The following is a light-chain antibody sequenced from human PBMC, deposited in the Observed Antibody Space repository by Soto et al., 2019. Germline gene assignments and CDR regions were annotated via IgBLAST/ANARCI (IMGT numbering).Light chain of an antibody. CDR3: QQRSNWPRIT. CDR1: QSVSNNY. CDR2: QTS. J-gene: IGKJ5*01. V-gene: IGKV3D-20*02. Sequence: EIVLTQSPGILSLSPGERATLSCRAIQSVSNNYLAWYQQKPGQAPRLLIYQTSLRAADIPDRFSGSGSGTDFTLTISSLEPEDFAVYYCQQRSNWPRITFGQGTRLEIK.